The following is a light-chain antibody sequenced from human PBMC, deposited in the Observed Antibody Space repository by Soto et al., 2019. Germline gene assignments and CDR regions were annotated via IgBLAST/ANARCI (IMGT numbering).Light chain of an antibody. Sequence: DIQMTQSPSTLSASVGDRVTITCRASQSISTWVAWYQQKPGKAPKLLIYKASSLESGVPSRFSGSGSGTEITLTISRLQPDDFATFYCQQYINRWTFGQGTKVEIK. CDR1: QSISTW. V-gene: IGKV1-5*03. CDR2: KAS. J-gene: IGKJ1*01. CDR3: QQYINRWT.